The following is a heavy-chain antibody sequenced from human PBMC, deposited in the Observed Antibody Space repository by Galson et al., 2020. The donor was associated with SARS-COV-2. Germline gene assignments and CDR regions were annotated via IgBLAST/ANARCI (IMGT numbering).Heavy chain of an antibody. Sequence: SQTLSLTCGVSGGPFSGYFWNWIRQAPGKGLEWIGEISYSGRTNHNPSLKSRVAMSIDTSKNQWSLKLTSVTAADTAVYYCARVASAAGISGGFDYWGQGILVTVSS. J-gene: IGHJ4*02. D-gene: IGHD6-13*01. V-gene: IGHV4-34*01. CDR3: ARVASAAGISGGFDY. CDR2: ISYSGRT. CDR1: GGPFSGYF.